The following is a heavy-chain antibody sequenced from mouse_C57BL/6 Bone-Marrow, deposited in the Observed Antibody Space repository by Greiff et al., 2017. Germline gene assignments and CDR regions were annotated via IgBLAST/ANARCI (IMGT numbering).Heavy chain of an antibody. CDR3: ARHEEGTLYDYDGGYFDY. CDR2: FYPGSGSI. Sequence: QVQLKQSGAELVKPGASVKLSCKASGYTFTEYTIHWVKQRSGQGLEWIGWFYPGSGSIKYNEKFKDKATLTADKSSSTVYMELGRLTSEDSAVYVCARHEEGTLYDYDGGYFDYWGQGTTLTVSS. V-gene: IGHV1-62-2*01. D-gene: IGHD2-4*01. J-gene: IGHJ2*01. CDR1: GYTFTEYT.